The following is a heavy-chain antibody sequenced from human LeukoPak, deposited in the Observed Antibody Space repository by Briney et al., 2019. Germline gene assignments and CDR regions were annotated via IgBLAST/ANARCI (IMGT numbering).Heavy chain of an antibody. CDR3: ARDAGSGTYYFDY. J-gene: IGHJ4*02. D-gene: IGHD6-19*01. Sequence: PGGSLRLSCAASGFTFSSYSMNWVRQAPGKGLEWVSYISSSSSTIYYADSVKGRFTISRDNAKNSLYLQMNSLRAEDTAVYYCARDAGSGTYYFDYWGQGTLVTVSS. CDR1: GFTFSSYS. CDR2: ISSSSSTI. V-gene: IGHV3-48*01.